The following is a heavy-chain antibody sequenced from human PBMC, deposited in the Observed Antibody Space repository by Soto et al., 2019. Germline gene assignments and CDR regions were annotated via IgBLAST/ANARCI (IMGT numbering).Heavy chain of an antibody. Sequence: QLQLQESGPGLVKPSETLSLTCTVSGGSISSSSYYWGWIRQPPGKGLEWIGSIYYSGSTYYNPSLKSRVTISVDTSKNQFSLKLSSVTAADTAVYYCARLGSERLRLGELSLYPYYFDYWGQGTLVTVSS. CDR1: GGSISSSSYY. D-gene: IGHD3-16*02. J-gene: IGHJ4*02. CDR2: IYYSGST. CDR3: ARLGSERLRLGELSLYPYYFDY. V-gene: IGHV4-39*01.